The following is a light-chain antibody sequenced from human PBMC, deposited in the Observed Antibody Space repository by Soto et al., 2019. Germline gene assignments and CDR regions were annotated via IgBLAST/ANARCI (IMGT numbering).Light chain of an antibody. J-gene: IGLJ1*01. CDR3: QSYDSSLSGSDV. V-gene: IGLV1-40*01. CDR2: GNS. Sequence: QSVLTQPPSVSGAPGQRVTISCTGSSSNIGAGYDVHWYQQLPGTAPKLLIYGNSNRPSGVPDRFSGSKSGTSASLAITGLKAEDGADYYCQSYDSSLSGSDVFGTGTKVTVL. CDR1: SSNIGAGYD.